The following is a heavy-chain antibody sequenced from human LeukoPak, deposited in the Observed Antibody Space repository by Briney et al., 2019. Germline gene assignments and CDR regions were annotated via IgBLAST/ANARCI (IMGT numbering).Heavy chain of an antibody. CDR1: GYTFTGYY. D-gene: IGHD3-10*01. V-gene: IGHV1-2*06. CDR3: ARYGSGSFLET. J-gene: IGHJ5*02. CDR2: IKDNSGGA. Sequence: ASVKVSCKASGYTFTGYYMHWVRQGPGEGVERMGRIKDNSGGAKYEKKLRGRETMTRDKAMSTEYMELSRLRSDDTAVYYCARYGSGSFLETWGQGTLVTVSS.